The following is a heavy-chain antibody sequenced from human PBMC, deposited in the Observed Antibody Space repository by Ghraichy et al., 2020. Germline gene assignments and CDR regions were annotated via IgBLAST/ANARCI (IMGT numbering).Heavy chain of an antibody. CDR1: GFTFSSYS. CDR3: ARDSTLIGDGYNFGEAFDI. J-gene: IGHJ3*02. CDR2: ISSSSSTI. D-gene: IGHD5-24*01. V-gene: IGHV3-48*02. Sequence: GESLNISCAASGFTFSSYSMNWVRQAPGKGLEWVSYISSSSSTIYYADSVKGRFTISRDNAKNSLYLQMNSLRDEDTAVYYCARDSTLIGDGYNFGEAFDIWGQGTMVTVSS.